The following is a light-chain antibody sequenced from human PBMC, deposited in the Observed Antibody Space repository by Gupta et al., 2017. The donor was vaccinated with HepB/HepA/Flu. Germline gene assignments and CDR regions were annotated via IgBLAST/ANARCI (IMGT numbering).Light chain of an antibody. CDR2: ENN. J-gene: IGLJ3*02. CDR1: SSNIGNNY. CDR3: GTWDSSLSAWV. V-gene: IGLV1-51*02. Sequence: QSVLPQPPSASAAAGQKVTISCSGSSSNIGNNYVSWYQQLPGPAPKLLIYENNKRPSGIPARFSGSKSGTSATLGITGLQTGDEADYYCGTWDSSLSAWVFGGGTKLTVL.